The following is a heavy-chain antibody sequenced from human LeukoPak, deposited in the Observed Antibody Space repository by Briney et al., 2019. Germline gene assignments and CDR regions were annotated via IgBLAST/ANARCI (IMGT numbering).Heavy chain of an antibody. J-gene: IGHJ6*04. V-gene: IGHV3-30*04. CDR3: AREFWGYCSGGSCPDGMDV. CDR2: ISYDGSNK. D-gene: IGHD2-15*01. Sequence: GGSPRLSCAASGFTFSSYAMHWVRQAPGKGLEWVAVISYDGSNKYYADSVKGRFTISRDNSENTLYLQMNSLRAEDTAVYYCAREFWGYCSGGSCPDGMDVWGKGTTVTVSS. CDR1: GFTFSSYA.